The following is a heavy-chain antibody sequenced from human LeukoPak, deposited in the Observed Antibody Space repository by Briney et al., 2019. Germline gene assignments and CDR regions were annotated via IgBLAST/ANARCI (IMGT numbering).Heavy chain of an antibody. J-gene: IGHJ4*02. CDR2: IYSSGST. D-gene: IGHD5-18*01. CDR1: GGSISSSSYY. V-gene: IGHV4-39*01. Sequence: SDTLSLTCTVSGGSISSSSYYWGWIRQPPGKGLEWIGSIYSSGSTYYNPSLKSRVTISVDTSKNQFSLKLSSVTAADTAVYYCARLRSSYGYSFYDYWGQGTLVTVSS. CDR3: ARLRSSYGYSFYDY.